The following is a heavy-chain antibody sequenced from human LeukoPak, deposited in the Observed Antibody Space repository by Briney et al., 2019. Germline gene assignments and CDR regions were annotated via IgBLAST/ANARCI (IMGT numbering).Heavy chain of an antibody. CDR3: ATETNGRHYDY. Sequence: GGSLRLSCTTSGLTFSTSGFNWVRQAPGKGLEWVASIGPTGFDRYHADSIKGRFTISRDNANNFLYLQMDSLRAEDTAVYYCATETNGRHYDYWGQGTVHTVSS. V-gene: IGHV3-21*06. CDR1: GLTFSTSG. CDR2: IGPTGFDR. J-gene: IGHJ4*02. D-gene: IGHD1-14*01.